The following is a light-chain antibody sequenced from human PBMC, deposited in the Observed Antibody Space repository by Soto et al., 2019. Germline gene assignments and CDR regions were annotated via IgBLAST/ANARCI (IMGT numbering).Light chain of an antibody. V-gene: IGKV3-20*01. CDR2: ATS. J-gene: IGKJ1*01. Sequence: EIVLTQSPATLSLSPGERATLSCRASQNINSYLAWYQQKPGQAPRLLIYATSNRATGIPDRFSGSGSGTDFTLTISRLEPEDFAVYYCQQYGSSRWTFGQGTKVDIK. CDR3: QQYGSSRWT. CDR1: QNINSY.